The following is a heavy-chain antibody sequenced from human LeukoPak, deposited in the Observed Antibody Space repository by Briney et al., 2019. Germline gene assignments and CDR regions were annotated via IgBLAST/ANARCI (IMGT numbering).Heavy chain of an antibody. D-gene: IGHD6-13*01. CDR1: GFTFSDYY. J-gene: IGHJ4*02. V-gene: IGHV3-11*04. CDR2: ISSSGSTI. Sequence: GGSLRLPCAASGFTFSDYYVSWIRQAPGKGLEWVSYISSSGSTIYYADSVKGRFTISRDNAKNSLYLQMNSLRAEDTAVYYCAIDLPIAAAGTEGFDYWGQGTLVTVSS. CDR3: AIDLPIAAAGTEGFDY.